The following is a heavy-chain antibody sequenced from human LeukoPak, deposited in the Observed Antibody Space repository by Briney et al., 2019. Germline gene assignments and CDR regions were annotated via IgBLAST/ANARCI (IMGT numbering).Heavy chain of an antibody. J-gene: IGHJ5*02. D-gene: IGHD1-14*01. Sequence: SVTVSLKTSGYPFTTYEINWARQAAGQGLEWMGWVHPDTGYADYAQKFQGRVTMTSDTSISTAYMELSSLRSDDTAVYFCARGPRNDPWGQGTLVTVSA. CDR3: ARGPRNDP. CDR2: VHPDTGYA. V-gene: IGHV1-8*01. CDR1: GYPFTTYE.